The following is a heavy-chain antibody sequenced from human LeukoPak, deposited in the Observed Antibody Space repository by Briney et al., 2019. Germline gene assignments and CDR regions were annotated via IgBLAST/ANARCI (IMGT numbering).Heavy chain of an antibody. V-gene: IGHV4-61*01. Sequence: SETLLTCTVSGGSISSGTYYWSWIRQPPGKGLEWIGYIYYSGSTNYNPSLKSRVTISVDTSKNQFSLKLSSVTAADTAVYYCARGTMVRGVNYWGQGTLVTVSS. J-gene: IGHJ4*02. D-gene: IGHD3-10*01. CDR1: GGSISSGTYY. CDR3: ARGTMVRGVNY. CDR2: IYYSGST.